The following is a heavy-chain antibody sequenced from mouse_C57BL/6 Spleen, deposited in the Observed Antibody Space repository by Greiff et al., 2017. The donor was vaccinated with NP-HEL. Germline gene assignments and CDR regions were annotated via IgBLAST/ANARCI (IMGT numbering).Heavy chain of an antibody. D-gene: IGHD1-1*01. Sequence: VQLQQSGPGLVQPSQSLSITCTVSGFSLTSYGVHWVRQSPGKGLEWLGVIWSGGSTDYNAAFISRLSISKDNSKSQVFFKMNSLQADDTAIYYCARTGYYYGSSYAYWYFDVWGTGTTVTVSS. CDR1: GFSLTSYG. J-gene: IGHJ1*03. CDR2: IWSGGST. CDR3: ARTGYYYGSSYAYWYFDV. V-gene: IGHV2-2*01.